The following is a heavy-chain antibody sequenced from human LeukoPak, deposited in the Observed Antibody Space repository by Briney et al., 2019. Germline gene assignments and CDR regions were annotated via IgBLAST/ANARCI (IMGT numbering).Heavy chain of an antibody. V-gene: IGHV4-39*07. Sequence: SETLSLTCTVSGGSISSSSYYWGWIRQPPGKGLEWIGSIYYSGSTYYNPSLKSRVTISVDTSKNQFSLKLSSVTAADTAVYYCARPYPIVGADYWGQGTLVTVSS. D-gene: IGHD1-26*01. CDR3: ARPYPIVGADY. CDR1: GGSISSSSYY. J-gene: IGHJ4*02. CDR2: IYYSGST.